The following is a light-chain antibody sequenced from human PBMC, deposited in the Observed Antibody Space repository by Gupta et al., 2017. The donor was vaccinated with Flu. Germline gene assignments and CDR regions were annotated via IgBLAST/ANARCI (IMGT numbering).Light chain of an antibody. J-gene: IGLJ3*02. CDR1: ALPKKY. V-gene: IGLV3-10*01. Sequence: SYELTQPPSVSVSPGQTARITCSGDALPKKYAYWYQQKSGQAPVLVIYEDRKRPSGIPERFSGSSSGTIATLTINGAEVEDEADYYCYSTDSSGNRVFGGGTKLTVL. CDR3: YSTDSSGNRV. CDR2: EDR.